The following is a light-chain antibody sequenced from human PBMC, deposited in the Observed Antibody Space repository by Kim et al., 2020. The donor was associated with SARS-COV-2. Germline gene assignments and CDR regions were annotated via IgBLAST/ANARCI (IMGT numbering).Light chain of an antibody. CDR2: DND. CDR1: SSNIGTNA. V-gene: IGLV1-44*01. Sequence: QSMLTHPPSASGTPGQRVEISCSGSSSNIGTNAVNWYQLFPGTAPKLLIYDNDRRPSGVPDRISGSRSGTSASLALSGLLSEDEADYYCGTWDDSLDAWVFGGGTQLTVL. CDR3: GTWDDSLDAWV. J-gene: IGLJ3*02.